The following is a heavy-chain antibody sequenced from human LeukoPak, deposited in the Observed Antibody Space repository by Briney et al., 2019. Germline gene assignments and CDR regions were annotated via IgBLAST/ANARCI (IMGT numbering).Heavy chain of an antibody. V-gene: IGHV4-61*03. CDR1: GGSVTSSYC. Sequence: SETLSLTCTVSGGSVTSSYCWSWIRQPPGKGLEWIGYVSISGTKYNPSLKSRVTISVDTSKNHFSLKLSSVTAADTAVYYCARARGYYYDFDYWGQGALLTVSS. J-gene: IGHJ4*02. CDR2: VSISGT. CDR3: ARARGYYYDFDY. D-gene: IGHD3-22*01.